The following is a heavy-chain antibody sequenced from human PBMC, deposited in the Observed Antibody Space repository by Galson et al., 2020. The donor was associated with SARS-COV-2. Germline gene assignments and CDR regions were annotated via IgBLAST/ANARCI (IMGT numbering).Heavy chain of an antibody. CDR2: INYDGSRI. CDR1: GFTFSSHW. Sequence: GGLRLSCAASGFTFSSHWMYCVRQAPGKGPVFVSHINYDGSRINYADSVKGRFTISRDNAKNTLYLQMNSLRVEDTALYFCVRVFSGTVGLDCWGQGTLVTVSS. J-gene: IGHJ4*02. D-gene: IGHD1-26*01. V-gene: IGHV3-74*01. CDR3: VRVFSGTVGLDC.